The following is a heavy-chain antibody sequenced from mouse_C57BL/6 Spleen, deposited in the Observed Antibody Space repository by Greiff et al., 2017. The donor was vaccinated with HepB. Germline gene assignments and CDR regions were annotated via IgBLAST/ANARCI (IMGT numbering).Heavy chain of an antibody. CDR2: IWWDDDK. V-gene: IGHV8-8*01. Sequence: QVTLKESGPGILQPSQTLSLTCSFSGFSLSTFGMGVGWIRQPSGKGLEWLAHIWWDDDKYYNPALKSRLTISKDTSKNQVFLKIANVDTADTATYYCARIAPSFPITTVVARWYFDVWGTGTTVTVSS. D-gene: IGHD1-1*01. CDR1: GFSLSTFGMG. CDR3: ARIAPSFPITTVVARWYFDV. J-gene: IGHJ1*03.